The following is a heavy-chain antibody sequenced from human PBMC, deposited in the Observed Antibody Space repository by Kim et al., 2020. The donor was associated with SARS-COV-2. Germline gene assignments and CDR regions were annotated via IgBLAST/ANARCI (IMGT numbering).Heavy chain of an antibody. J-gene: IGHJ4*02. CDR1: GFTFTSRA. CDR2: INNGGNP. V-gene: IGHV3-23*01. Sequence: GGSLRLSCVASGFTFTSRAMSWVRQSPVKGLEWVASINNGGNPYYANSVKGRFTISRDITKDTRYLQMNSLRAADTALYYCAKDHPSNGWPAFASWGQG. D-gene: IGHD6-19*01. CDR3: AKDHPSNGWPAFAS.